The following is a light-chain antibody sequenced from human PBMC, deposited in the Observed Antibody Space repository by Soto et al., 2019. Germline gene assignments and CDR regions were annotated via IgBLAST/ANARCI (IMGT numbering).Light chain of an antibody. J-gene: IGKJ1*01. CDR3: HQYARSPWT. Sequence: SLVARCPGTLCWSRGERATLSCRSSQSVSSSYLAWYQQKPGQAPSLLIYGASRRATGIPDRFSGSGSGTDFTLTLSRLAREAFALYFCHQYARSPWTFGQGTKLDIK. CDR1: QSVSSSY. CDR2: GAS. V-gene: IGKV3-20*01.